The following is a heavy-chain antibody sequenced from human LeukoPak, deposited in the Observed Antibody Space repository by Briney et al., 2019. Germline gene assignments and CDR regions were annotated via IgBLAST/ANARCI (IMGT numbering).Heavy chain of an antibody. Sequence: PSETLSLTCTDSGGSISSYYWSWIRQPPGKGLEWIGYIYYSGSTNYNPSLKSRVTISVHTSKHQFSLNLSSVTAADTAVYYCARDTTVRCSSTSCYKGGDAFDIWGQGTMVTVSS. CDR3: ARDTTVRCSSTSCYKGGDAFDI. J-gene: IGHJ3*02. D-gene: IGHD2-2*01. CDR2: IYYSGST. V-gene: IGHV4-59*01. CDR1: GGSISSYY.